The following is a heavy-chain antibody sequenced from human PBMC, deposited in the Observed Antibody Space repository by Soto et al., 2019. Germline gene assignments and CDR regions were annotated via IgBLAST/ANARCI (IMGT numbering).Heavy chain of an antibody. CDR3: ARGPSIAARKPFSY. V-gene: IGHV4-34*01. J-gene: IGHJ4*02. CDR1: GGSFSGYY. D-gene: IGHD6-6*01. Sequence: QVQLQQWGAGLLKPSETLSLTCAVYGGSFSGYYWSWIRQPPGKGLGWIGEINHSGSTNYNPSLKSRVTISVDTSKNQFSLKLSSVTAADTAVYYCARGPSIAARKPFSYWGQGTLVTVSS. CDR2: INHSGST.